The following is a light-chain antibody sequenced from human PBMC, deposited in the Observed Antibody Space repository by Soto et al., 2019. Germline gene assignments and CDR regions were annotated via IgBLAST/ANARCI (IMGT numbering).Light chain of an antibody. V-gene: IGKV1-17*01. CDR2: AAS. Sequence: DIQMTQSPSSLSASIGGRVTITCRSSQVITNDLGWYQQKPGKAPKRMIYAASTLQSGVPSRFSGSGSGTEFTLTISSLQPEDVATYYCLQHNTYPWTFGQGTKVDIK. CDR1: QVITND. CDR3: LQHNTYPWT. J-gene: IGKJ1*01.